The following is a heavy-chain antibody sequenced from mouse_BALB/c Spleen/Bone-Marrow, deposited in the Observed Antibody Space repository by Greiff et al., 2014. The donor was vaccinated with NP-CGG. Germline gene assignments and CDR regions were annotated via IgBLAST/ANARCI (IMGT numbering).Heavy chain of an antibody. CDR1: GFSLTNYG. V-gene: IGHV2-9*02. CDR2: IWADGST. CDR3: ARITAATGAMDY. D-gene: IGHD1-2*01. Sequence: VQLQQSGPGLVAPSQSLSITCTVSGFSLTNYGVHWVRQPPGKGLEWLGGIWADGSTNYNSALMSRLSISKDNSKGQVFFKMNSLQTDDTAMYYCARITAATGAMDYWGQGTSVTVSS. J-gene: IGHJ4*01.